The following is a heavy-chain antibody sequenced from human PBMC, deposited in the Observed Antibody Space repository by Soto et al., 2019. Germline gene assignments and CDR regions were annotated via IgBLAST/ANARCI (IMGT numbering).Heavy chain of an antibody. J-gene: IGHJ4*02. CDR3: ARDLALEYSSGWYDY. V-gene: IGHV1-69*04. D-gene: IGHD6-19*01. CDR1: GGTFSSYT. CDR2: IIAYLGIA. Sequence: SVKVSCKASGGTFSSYTISWVRQAPGQGLEWMGRIIAYLGIANYAQKLQGRVTITTDKSTSTAYMELRSLRSDDTAVYYCARDLALEYSSGWYDYWGQGTLVTVSS.